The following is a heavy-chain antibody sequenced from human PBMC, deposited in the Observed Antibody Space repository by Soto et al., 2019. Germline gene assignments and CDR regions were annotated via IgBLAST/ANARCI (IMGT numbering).Heavy chain of an antibody. CDR3: AHKNQYSYGSYFFDY. D-gene: IGHD5-18*01. Sequence: QITLKESGPPLVKPTQTLTLTCTFSGFSLSTSGVGVGWIRQPPGKALEWLALIYWNDDKYYIPSLKSRLTITKDTSKNQVVLTMTNMDPVDTATYHCAHKNQYSYGSYFFDYWGQGTLVTVSS. J-gene: IGHJ4*02. CDR2: IYWNDDK. CDR1: GFSLSTSGVG. V-gene: IGHV2-5*01.